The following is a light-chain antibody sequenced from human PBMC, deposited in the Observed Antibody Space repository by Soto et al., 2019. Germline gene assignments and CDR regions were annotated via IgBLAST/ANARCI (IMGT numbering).Light chain of an antibody. Sequence: QSALTQPASVSGSPGQSITLSCTGTSSDFGGYNSVSWYQQHPGKAPKLVIFDVSNRPSGVSNRFSGSKSGDTASLTISGLQAEDEAHYYCSSYTTLTIFGTGTKLTVL. CDR2: DVS. V-gene: IGLV2-14*01. J-gene: IGLJ1*01. CDR1: SSDFGGYNS. CDR3: SSYTTLTI.